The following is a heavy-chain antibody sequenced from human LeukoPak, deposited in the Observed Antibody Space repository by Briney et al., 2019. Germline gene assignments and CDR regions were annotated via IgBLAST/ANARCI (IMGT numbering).Heavy chain of an antibody. D-gene: IGHD3-3*01. CDR2: INPNSGGT. CDR1: GYTFTGYY. CDR3: ARDLDFWSGSLIYSFDY. Sequence: ASVKVSCKASGYTFTGYYMHWVRQAPGQGLGWMGWINPNSGGTNYAQKFQGRVTMTRDTSISTAYVELSRLRSDDTAVYYCARDLDFWSGSLIYSFDYWGQGTLVTVSS. J-gene: IGHJ4*02. V-gene: IGHV1-2*02.